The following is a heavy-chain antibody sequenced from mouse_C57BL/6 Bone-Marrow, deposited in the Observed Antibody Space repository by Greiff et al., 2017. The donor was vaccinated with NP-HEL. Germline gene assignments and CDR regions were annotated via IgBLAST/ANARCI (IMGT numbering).Heavy chain of an antibody. CDR1: GYTFTSYW. Sequence: QVHVKQSGAELVKPGASVKMSCKASGYTFTSYWITWVKQRPGQGLEWIGDIYPGSGSTNYNEKFKSKATLTVDTSSSTAYMQLSSLTSEDSAVYYCARTLITTVVATNYWGQGTTLTVAS. CDR3: ARTLITTVVATNY. V-gene: IGHV1-55*01. D-gene: IGHD1-1*01. CDR2: IYPGSGST. J-gene: IGHJ2*01.